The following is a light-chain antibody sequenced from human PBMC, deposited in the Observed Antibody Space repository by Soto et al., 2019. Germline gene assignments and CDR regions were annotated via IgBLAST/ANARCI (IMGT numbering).Light chain of an antibody. J-gene: IGLJ1*01. Sequence: QSVLTQPASVSGSPGQSIIISCTGTSSDFGGYNYVSWYQQYPGKAPKLMIYDVSDRPSGVSNRFSGSKSGNTASLTISGLQPEDEADYFCSSYTSGNTPYVFGTGTKVTVL. CDR2: DVS. V-gene: IGLV2-14*01. CDR3: SSYTSGNTPYV. CDR1: SSDFGGYNY.